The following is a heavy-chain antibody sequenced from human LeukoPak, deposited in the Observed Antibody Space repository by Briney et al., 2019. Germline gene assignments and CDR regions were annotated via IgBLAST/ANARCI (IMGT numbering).Heavy chain of an antibody. J-gene: IGHJ4*02. V-gene: IGHV1-18*01. Sequence: ASVKVSCKASGYTFTNYGISWVRQAPGQGLEWMGWISGYNGNTNYAQELQGRVTMTTDTSTSTAYMELRSLRSDDTAVYYCARDRASSSPFDYWGQGTLVTVSS. CDR1: GYTFTNYG. D-gene: IGHD6-13*01. CDR3: ARDRASSSPFDY. CDR2: ISGYNGNT.